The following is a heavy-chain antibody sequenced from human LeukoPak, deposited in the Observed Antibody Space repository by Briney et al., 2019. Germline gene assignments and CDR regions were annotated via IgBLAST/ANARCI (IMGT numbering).Heavy chain of an antibody. CDR2: ISGSGGGT. Sequence: GGSLRLSCAASGFTFPSYAMSWVRQAPGKGLEWVSAISGSGGGTYYADSVKGRFTISRDNSKNTLYLQMNSLRAEDTAVYYCAKATYYDILTGYCDAWSQGTLVTVSS. J-gene: IGHJ5*02. CDR3: AKATYYDILTGYCDA. D-gene: IGHD3-9*01. V-gene: IGHV3-23*01. CDR1: GFTFPSYA.